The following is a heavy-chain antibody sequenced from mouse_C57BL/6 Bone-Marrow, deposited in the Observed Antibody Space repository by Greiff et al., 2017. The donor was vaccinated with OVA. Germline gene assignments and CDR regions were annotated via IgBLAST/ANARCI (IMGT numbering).Heavy chain of an antibody. CDR1: GYAFTNYL. D-gene: IGHD2-4*01. CDR2: INPGSGGT. CDR3: ARSPYDYHFDY. V-gene: IGHV1-54*01. J-gene: IGHJ2*01. Sequence: VKLKQSGAELVRPGTSVKVSCKASGYAFTNYLIEWVKQRPGQGLEWIGVINPGSGGTNYNEKFKGKATLTADKSSSTAYMQLSSLTSEDSAVYFCARSPYDYHFDYWGQGTTLTVSS.